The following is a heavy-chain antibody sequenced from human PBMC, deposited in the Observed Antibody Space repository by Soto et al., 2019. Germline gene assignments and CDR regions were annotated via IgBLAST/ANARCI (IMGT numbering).Heavy chain of an antibody. J-gene: IGHJ4*02. CDR2: INAGNGNT. CDR3: ARSIVVVTALDY. CDR1: GYTFTSYA. Sequence: QVQLVQSGAEEKKPGASVKVSCKASGYTFTSYAMHWVRQAPGQRLEWMGWINAGNGNTKYSQKFQGRVTITRDTYASTAYMELSSLRSEDTAVYSCARSIVVVTALDYWGQGTLVTVSS. D-gene: IGHD2-21*02. V-gene: IGHV1-3*05.